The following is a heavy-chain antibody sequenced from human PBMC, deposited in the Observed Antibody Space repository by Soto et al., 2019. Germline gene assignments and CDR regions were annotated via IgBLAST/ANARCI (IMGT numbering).Heavy chain of an antibody. CDR2: INHSGST. CDR1: GGSFSGYY. V-gene: IGHV4-34*01. CDR3: ARGLGYLDA. J-gene: IGHJ6*03. Sequence: QVQLQQWGAGLLKPSETLSLTCAVYGGSFSGYYWSWIRQPQGKGLEWVREINHSGSTNYNPSLNSRFPISVDPSKNQFSLKLSSVTAADTAVYYCARGLGYLDAWGKGTTVTVSS.